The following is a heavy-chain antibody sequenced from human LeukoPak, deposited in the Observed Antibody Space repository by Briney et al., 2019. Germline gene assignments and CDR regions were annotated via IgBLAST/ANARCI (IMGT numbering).Heavy chain of an antibody. CDR1: GGSISSYY. V-gene: IGHV4-59*08. Sequence: SEALSLTCTVSGGSISSYYWIWIRQPPGKGLEWIGYIYYSGSTNYNPSLKSRVTISVDTSKNQFSLKLSSVTAADTAVYYCARRTHDSSGYLYDWFDPWGQGTLVTVSS. J-gene: IGHJ5*02. CDR2: IYYSGST. D-gene: IGHD3-22*01. CDR3: ARRTHDSSGYLYDWFDP.